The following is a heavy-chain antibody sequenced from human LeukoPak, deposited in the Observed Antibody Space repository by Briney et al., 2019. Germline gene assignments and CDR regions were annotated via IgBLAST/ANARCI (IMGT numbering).Heavy chain of an antibody. Sequence: GGSLRLSCVASGFTFSSYAMSWVRQAPGKGLEWVSTISNSDANTYYADSVKGRFTISRDNSKNTLYLQMNSLTVEDMAIYYCAKATGNLGTWGQGTLVTVSS. CDR2: ISNSDANT. D-gene: IGHD1-1*01. CDR1: GFTFSSYA. J-gene: IGHJ5*02. V-gene: IGHV3-23*01. CDR3: AKATGNLGT.